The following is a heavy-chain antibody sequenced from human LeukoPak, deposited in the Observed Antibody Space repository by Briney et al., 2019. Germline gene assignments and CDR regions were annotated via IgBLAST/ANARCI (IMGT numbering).Heavy chain of an antibody. CDR2: INHSGST. CDR1: GGSFSGYY. CDR3: ARYRSVVPAAPKYFQH. J-gene: IGHJ1*01. Sequence: SETLSLTCAVYGGSFSGYYWSWIRQPPGKELEWIGEINHSGSTNYNPSLKSRVTISVDTSKNQFSLKLSSVTAADTAVYYCARYRSVVPAAPKYFQHWGQGTLVTVST. D-gene: IGHD2-2*01. V-gene: IGHV4-34*01.